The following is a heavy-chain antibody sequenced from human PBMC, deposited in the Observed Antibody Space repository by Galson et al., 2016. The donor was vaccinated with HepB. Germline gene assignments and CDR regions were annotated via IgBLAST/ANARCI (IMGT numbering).Heavy chain of an antibody. V-gene: IGHV3-7*05. Sequence: SLRLSCAASGFTFNSYWMAWVRQAPGKGLEWVANIKQDGSEKCYVDSVKGRFTISRDNAKNSLYLQMNSLRVEDTAAYYCACPTGGNWTDYWGQGTLVTVSS. CDR1: GFTFNSYW. CDR3: ACPTGGNWTDY. J-gene: IGHJ4*02. CDR2: IKQDGSEK. D-gene: IGHD1-1*01.